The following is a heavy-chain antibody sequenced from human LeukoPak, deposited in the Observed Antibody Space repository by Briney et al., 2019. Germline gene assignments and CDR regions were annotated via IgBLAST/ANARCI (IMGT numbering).Heavy chain of an antibody. Sequence: GGSLRLSCAASGFTFSDYTMNWVRQAPGKGLEWVSSISRSSSYIYYPDSVKGRFTISRDNAKNSLYLQMNSLSAEDTAVYYCARGRSGWYTFDYWGQGTLVTVSS. CDR3: ARGRSGWYTFDY. V-gene: IGHV3-21*01. J-gene: IGHJ4*02. D-gene: IGHD6-19*01. CDR1: GFTFSDYT. CDR2: ISRSSSYI.